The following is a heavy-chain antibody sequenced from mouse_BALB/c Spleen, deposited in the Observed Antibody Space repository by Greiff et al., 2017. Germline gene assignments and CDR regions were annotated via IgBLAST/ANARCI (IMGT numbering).Heavy chain of an antibody. J-gene: IGHJ1*01. V-gene: IGHV6-6*02. CDR3: SGNGDGYYRYFDV. Sequence: EVKVEESGGGLVQPGGSMKLSCVASGFTFSSYWRSWVRQSPEKGLEWVAEIRLKSDNYATHYAESVKGKFTISSDDSKSRLYLQMNSLRAEDTGIYYCSGNGDGYYRYFDVWGAGTTVTVPS. CDR1: GFTFSSYW. CDR2: IRLKSDNYAT. D-gene: IGHD2-3*01.